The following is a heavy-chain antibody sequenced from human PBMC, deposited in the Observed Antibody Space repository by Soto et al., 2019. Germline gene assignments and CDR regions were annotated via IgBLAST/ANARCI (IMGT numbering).Heavy chain of an antibody. Sequence: GESLKISCTGSGYSFTSYWIGWVRQMPGKGLEWMGIIYPGDSDTRYSPSFQGQVTISADKSISTAYLQWSSLKASDTAMYYCATGFWNGYYRPHYYYYGMDVWGQGTTVTV. CDR3: ATGFWNGYYRPHYYYYGMDV. J-gene: IGHJ6*02. D-gene: IGHD3-3*01. CDR1: GYSFTSYW. CDR2: IYPGDSDT. V-gene: IGHV5-51*01.